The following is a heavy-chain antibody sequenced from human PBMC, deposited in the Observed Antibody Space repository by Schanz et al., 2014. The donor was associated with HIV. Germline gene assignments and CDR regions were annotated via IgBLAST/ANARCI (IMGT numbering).Heavy chain of an antibody. J-gene: IGHJ6*02. D-gene: IGHD3-3*01. V-gene: IGHV3-21*04. Sequence: EVQLVESGGGLVKPGGSLRLSCAASGFTFSTYMMNWVRQAPGKGLEWISDISNGGGDTYYADSVKGRFTISRDNAKNSLSLQMNSLRAEDTAVYYCARPDYDFWVDVWGQGTTVTVSS. CDR3: ARPDYDFWVDV. CDR1: GFTFSTYM. CDR2: ISNGGGDT.